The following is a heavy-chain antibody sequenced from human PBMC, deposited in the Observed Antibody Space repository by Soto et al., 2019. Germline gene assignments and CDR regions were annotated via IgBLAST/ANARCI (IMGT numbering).Heavy chain of an antibody. Sequence: GGSLRLSCAASGFTFYTYGMHWVRQVPGKGLQWVAIIWYDGGTKYYADSVRGRFTISRDKSENTLYLQMNSLRDEDTGVYFCVSRIPSWVFDYWGLGTLVTVSS. CDR2: IWYDGGTK. D-gene: IGHD2-21*01. CDR3: VSRIPSWVFDY. CDR1: GFTFYTYG. V-gene: IGHV3-33*01. J-gene: IGHJ4*01.